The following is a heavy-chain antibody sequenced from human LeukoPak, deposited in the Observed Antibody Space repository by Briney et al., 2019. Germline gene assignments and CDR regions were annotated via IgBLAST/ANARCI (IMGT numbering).Heavy chain of an antibody. CDR1: GFTLSSYW. J-gene: IGHJ4*02. D-gene: IGHD6-19*01. CDR3: ARVRRRDSSGWPYYFDY. Sequence: GGSLRLSCAASGFTLSSYWMSWVRQAPGKGLEWVANIKQDGSEKYYVDSVKGRFTISRDNAKNSLYLQMNSLRAEDTAVYYCARVRRRDSSGWPYYFDYWGQGTLVTVSS. V-gene: IGHV3-7*01. CDR2: IKQDGSEK.